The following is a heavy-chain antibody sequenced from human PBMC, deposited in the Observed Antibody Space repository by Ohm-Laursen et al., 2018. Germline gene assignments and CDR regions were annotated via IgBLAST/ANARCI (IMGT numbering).Heavy chain of an antibody. CDR1: GGTFSSYA. J-gene: IGHJ3*02. D-gene: IGHD2-8*01. CDR2: IIPIFGTA. CDR3: AREIMVYAFPAFDI. V-gene: IGHV1-69*01. Sequence: SSVKVSCKASGGTFSSYAISWVRQAPEQGLEWMGGIIPIFGTANYAQKFQGRVTITADESTSTAYMELSSLRSEDTAVYYCAREIMVYAFPAFDIWGQGTMVTVSS.